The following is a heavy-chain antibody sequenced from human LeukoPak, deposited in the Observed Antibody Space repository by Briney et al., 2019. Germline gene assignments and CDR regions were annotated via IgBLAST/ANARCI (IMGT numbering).Heavy chain of an antibody. D-gene: IGHD5-18*01. J-gene: IGHJ4*02. CDR2: ISYDGSNK. CDR3: AREAGGYSFQYYFDY. CDR1: GFTVSGNY. Sequence: GGSLRLSCAVSGFTVSGNYMSWVRQAPGKGLEWVAVISYDGSNKYYADSVKGRFTISRDNSKNTLYLQMNSLRAEDTAVYYCAREAGGYSFQYYFDYWGQGTLVTVSS. V-gene: IGHV3-30*03.